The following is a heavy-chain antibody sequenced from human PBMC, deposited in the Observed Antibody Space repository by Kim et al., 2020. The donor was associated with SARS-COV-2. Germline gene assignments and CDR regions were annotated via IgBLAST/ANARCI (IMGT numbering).Heavy chain of an antibody. V-gene: IGHV3-30*18. D-gene: IGHD3-10*02. CDR3: AKDLFRDDAFDI. J-gene: IGHJ3*02. Sequence: GGSLRLSCAASGFTFSSYGMHWVRQAPGKGLEWVAVISYDGSNKYYADSVKGRFTISRDNSKNTLYLQMNSLRAEDTAVYYCAKDLFRDDAFDIWGQGTMVTVSS. CDR2: ISYDGSNK. CDR1: GFTFSSYG.